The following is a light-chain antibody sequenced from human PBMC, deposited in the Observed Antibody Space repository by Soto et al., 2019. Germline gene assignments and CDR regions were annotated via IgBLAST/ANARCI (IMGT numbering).Light chain of an antibody. CDR1: QSFSSY. J-gene: IGKJ5*01. Sequence: DIQMTQSPSTLSGSVGDRVTITCRASQSFSSYLNWYQQKPGKAPKLLIYAASSLQSGVPSRFSGSGSGTDFTLTISSLQPEDFATYYCQQSYSTPITFGQGTRLEIK. V-gene: IGKV1-39*01. CDR2: AAS. CDR3: QQSYSTPIT.